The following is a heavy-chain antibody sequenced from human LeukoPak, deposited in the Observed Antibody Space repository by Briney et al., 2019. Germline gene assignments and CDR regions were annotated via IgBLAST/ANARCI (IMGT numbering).Heavy chain of an antibody. J-gene: IGHJ2*01. CDR1: GYTFTVYY. Sequence: AAVRVSCKASGYTFTVYYMHWVRQAPGQGLEWMGWINPNSGGTNYAQKFQGRVTMTRDTSISTAYMELSRLRSDDTAVYYCARDWEGLGEYWYFDLWGRGTLVTVSS. V-gene: IGHV1-2*02. CDR2: INPNSGGT. D-gene: IGHD1-26*01. CDR3: ARDWEGLGEYWYFDL.